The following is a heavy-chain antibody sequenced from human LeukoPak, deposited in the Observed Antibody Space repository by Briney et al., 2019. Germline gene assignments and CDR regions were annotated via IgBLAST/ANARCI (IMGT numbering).Heavy chain of an antibody. CDR1: GFTFYTYA. V-gene: IGHV3-23*01. CDR2: ISGSGDNT. D-gene: IGHD6-6*01. Sequence: GGSLRLSCAASGFTFYTYAMNWVRQAPGKGLEWVSGISGSGDNTYHADSVKGRFTISRDNAKNSLYLQMNSLRAEDTAVYYCARSAYSSSSILDYWGQGTLVTVSS. J-gene: IGHJ4*02. CDR3: ARSAYSSSSILDY.